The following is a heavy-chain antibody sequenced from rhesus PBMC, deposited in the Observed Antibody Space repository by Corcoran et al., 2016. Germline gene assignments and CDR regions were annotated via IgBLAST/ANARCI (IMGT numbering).Heavy chain of an antibody. V-gene: IGHV4-165*01. CDR3: AIYDYGRSYFLDY. CDR1: GGSISDYY. J-gene: IGHJ4*01. Sequence: QVQLQESGPGLVKPSETLSLTCGVSGGSISDYYWGWIRQPPGEGLEWIGYNGGSRGNAYYNPSLKSRVTISTDTSKNQFSLKLTSVTAADTAVYYCAIYDYGRSYFLDYWGQGVLVTVSS. D-gene: IGHD4-29*01. CDR2: NGGSRGNA.